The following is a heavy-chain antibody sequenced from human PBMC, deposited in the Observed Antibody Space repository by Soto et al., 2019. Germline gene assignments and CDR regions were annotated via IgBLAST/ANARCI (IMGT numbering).Heavy chain of an antibody. CDR3: AITYYYDSSGYLDLDY. Sequence: GASVKVSCKASGGTFSSYAISWVRQAPGQGLEWMGGIIPIFGTANYAQKFQGRVTITADESTSTAYMELSSLRSEDTAVYYCAITYYYDSSGYLDLDYWGQGTLVTVSS. CDR2: IIPIFGTA. D-gene: IGHD3-22*01. CDR1: GGTFSSYA. V-gene: IGHV1-69*13. J-gene: IGHJ4*02.